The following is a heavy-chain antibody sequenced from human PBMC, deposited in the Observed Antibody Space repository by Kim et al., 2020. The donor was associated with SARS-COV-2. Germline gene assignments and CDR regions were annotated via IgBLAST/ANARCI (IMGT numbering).Heavy chain of an antibody. V-gene: IGHV1-2*06. Sequence: ASVKVSCKASGYTFSDHYRQWVRQAPGQGLEGMGRNNPHTGGTDYAQKFQGRVTMSRDTAITAVYMEMSSLRCDGPAGSICARDYGASDVFWGEYCCVWG. J-gene: IGHJ6*01. CDR2: NNPHTGGT. D-gene: IGHD3-3*01. CDR1: GYTFSDHY. CDR3: ARDYGASDVFWGEYCCV.